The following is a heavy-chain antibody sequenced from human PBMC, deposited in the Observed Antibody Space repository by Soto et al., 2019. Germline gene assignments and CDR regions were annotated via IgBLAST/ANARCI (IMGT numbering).Heavy chain of an antibody. V-gene: IGHV3-33*01. D-gene: IGHD6-19*01. CDR2: IWYDGSNK. CDR3: ARDQVAGSIFRWYYFDY. CDR1: GFTFSSYG. J-gene: IGHJ4*02. Sequence: PGGSLRLSCAASGFTFSSYGMHWVRQAPGKGLEWVAVIWYDGSNKYYADSVKGRFTISRDNSKNTLYLQMNSLRAEDTAVYFCARDQVAGSIFRWYYFDYWGQGTLVTVSS.